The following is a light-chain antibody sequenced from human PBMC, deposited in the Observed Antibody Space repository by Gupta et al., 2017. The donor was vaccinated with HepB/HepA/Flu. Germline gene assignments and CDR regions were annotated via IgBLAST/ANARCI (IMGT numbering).Light chain of an antibody. CDR2: DAS. Sequence: EIVMTQSPATLSVSPGARAILSCRASQSISSDLVWYQQRPGQAPRLLIYDASRRASAIPARFSGSGSGTEFPLTISNLQSEDFAVFYCQQYNGWPRTLGQGTKVEIK. CDR1: QSISSD. V-gene: IGKV3-15*01. J-gene: IGKJ1*01. CDR3: QQYNGWPRT.